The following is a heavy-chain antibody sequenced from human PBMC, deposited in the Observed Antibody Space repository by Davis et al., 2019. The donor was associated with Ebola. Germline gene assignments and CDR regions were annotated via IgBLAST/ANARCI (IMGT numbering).Heavy chain of an antibody. Sequence: ASVKVSCKASGYTFTSYYMHWVRQAPGQGLEWMGIINPSGGSTSYAQKFQGRVTMTRDTSISTAYMELSRLRSDDTAVYYCARVKRSTSCNDYWGQGTLVTVSS. CDR2: INPSGGST. D-gene: IGHD2-2*01. J-gene: IGHJ4*02. V-gene: IGHV1-46*01. CDR1: GYTFTSYY. CDR3: ARVKRSTSCNDY.